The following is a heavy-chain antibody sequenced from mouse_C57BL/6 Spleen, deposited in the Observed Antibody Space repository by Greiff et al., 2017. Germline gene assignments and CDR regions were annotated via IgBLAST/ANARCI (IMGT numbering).Heavy chain of an antibody. J-gene: IGHJ3*01. CDR3: TTYYGSSFFAY. CDR1: GFNIKDYY. D-gene: IGHD1-1*01. Sequence: VQLKESGAELVRPGASVKLSCTASGFNIKDYYMHWVKQRPEQGLEWIGRIDPEDGDTEYAPKFQGKATMTADTSSNPAYLQLSSLTSEDTAVYYCTTYYGSSFFAYWGQGTLVTVSA. V-gene: IGHV14-1*01. CDR2: IDPEDGDT.